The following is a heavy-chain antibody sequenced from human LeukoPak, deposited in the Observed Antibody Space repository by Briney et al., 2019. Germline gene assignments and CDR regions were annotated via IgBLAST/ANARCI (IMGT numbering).Heavy chain of an antibody. CDR3: AKNTQNYGGPLGY. J-gene: IGHJ4*02. CDR1: GFTFSSYE. V-gene: IGHV3-48*03. D-gene: IGHD4-17*01. Sequence: GGSLRLSCAASGFTFSSYEMNWVRQAPGKGLEWVSYISSSGSTIYYADSVKGRFTISRDNAKNSLYLQRNSLRAEDTAVYYCAKNTQNYGGPLGYWGQGTLVTVSS. CDR2: ISSSGSTI.